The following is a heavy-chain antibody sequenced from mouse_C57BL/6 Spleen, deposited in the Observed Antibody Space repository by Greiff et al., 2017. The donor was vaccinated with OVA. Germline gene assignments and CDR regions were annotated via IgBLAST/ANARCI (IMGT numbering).Heavy chain of an antibody. Sequence: VQLQQSGTVLARPGASVKMSCKPSGYTFTSYWMHWVKQRPGQGLEWIGAIYPGNSDTSYNQKFKGKAKLTAVTSASTAYMELSSLTNEDSAVYYCTLTTVVAHFDYWGQGTTLTVSS. D-gene: IGHD1-1*01. CDR2: IYPGNSDT. CDR3: TLTTVVAHFDY. V-gene: IGHV1-5*01. CDR1: GYTFTSYW. J-gene: IGHJ2*01.